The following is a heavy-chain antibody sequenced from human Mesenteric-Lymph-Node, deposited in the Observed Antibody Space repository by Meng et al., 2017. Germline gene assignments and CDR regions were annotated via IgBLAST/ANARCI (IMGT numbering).Heavy chain of an antibody. Sequence: GESLKISCEASEFSFSSSWMTWVRQAPGKGLEYVAIINGDGSEKEHVDSVRGRFTISRDNAKNSLYLQMNSLRAEDTAVYYCTSQNYPLYYYYGMDVWGQGTTVTVSS. CDR1: EFSFSSSW. J-gene: IGHJ6*02. D-gene: IGHD1-7*01. CDR3: TSQNYPLYYYYGMDV. V-gene: IGHV3-7*03. CDR2: INGDGSEK.